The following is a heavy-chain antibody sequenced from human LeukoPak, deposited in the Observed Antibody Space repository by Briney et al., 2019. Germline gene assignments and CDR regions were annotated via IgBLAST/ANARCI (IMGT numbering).Heavy chain of an antibody. J-gene: IGHJ6*03. CDR1: GGSFSGHY. Sequence: PSETLSLTCAVYGGSFSGHYWSWIRQPPGKGLEWIGEINHSGSTNYNPSLKSRVTISVDTSKNHFSLKLSSVTAADTAVYYCARRMIGRHHMDVWGKGTTVTVSS. CDR2: INHSGST. CDR3: ARRMIGRHHMDV. V-gene: IGHV4-34*01. D-gene: IGHD2-21*01.